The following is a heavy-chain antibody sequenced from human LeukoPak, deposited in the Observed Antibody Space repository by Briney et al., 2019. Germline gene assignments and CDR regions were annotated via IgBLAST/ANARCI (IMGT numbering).Heavy chain of an antibody. Sequence: SETLSLTCTVSGGSISSGSYYWGWIRQPPGKGLEWIGSIYYSGSAYYNPSLKSRVTISVDTSKNQFSLKLSSVTAADTAVYYCARRTMIGAFDIWGQGTMVTVSS. D-gene: IGHD3-22*01. CDR3: ARRTMIGAFDI. CDR2: IYYSGSA. V-gene: IGHV4-39*07. CDR1: GGSISSGSYY. J-gene: IGHJ3*02.